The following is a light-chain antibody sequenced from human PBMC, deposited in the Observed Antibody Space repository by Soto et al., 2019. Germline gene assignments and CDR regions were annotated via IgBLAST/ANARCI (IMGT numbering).Light chain of an antibody. J-gene: IGLJ1*01. CDR3: SSYTSSTTFV. CDR1: SSDVGGYNY. V-gene: IGLV2-14*03. CDR2: DVT. Sequence: QSVLTQPASVSGSHVQSITISCTGTSSDVGGYNYVSWYQQHPGKAPKLMISDVTNRPSGVSNRFSGSKSDNTASLTISGLQAEDEAEYYCSSYTSSTTFVFGTGTKVTVL.